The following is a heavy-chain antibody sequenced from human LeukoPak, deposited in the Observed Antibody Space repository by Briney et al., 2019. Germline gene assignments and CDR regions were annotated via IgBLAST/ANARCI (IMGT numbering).Heavy chain of an antibody. D-gene: IGHD3-22*01. Sequence: GGSLRLPCAASGFTFSSYAMSWVRQAPGKGLEWVSAISGSGGSTYYSDSVKGRFTISTDNSKNTLYLQMSSLRAEDTAVYYCAKVVKVYYDSSGYGRGLDYWGQGTLVTVSS. J-gene: IGHJ4*02. CDR3: AKVVKVYYDSSGYGRGLDY. V-gene: IGHV3-23*01. CDR1: GFTFSSYA. CDR2: ISGSGGST.